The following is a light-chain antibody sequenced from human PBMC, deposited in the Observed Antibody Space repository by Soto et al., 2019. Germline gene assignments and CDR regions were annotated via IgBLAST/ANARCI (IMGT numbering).Light chain of an antibody. CDR1: SSDVGGYNY. CDR3: SSYAGSNNAYV. Sequence: QSVLTQPPSASGSPGQSVTISCTGTSSDVGGYNYVSWYQQHPGKAPKLMIYEVSKRPSGVPDRFSGSKSGNTASLTVSVLQAEDEADYYCSSYAGSNNAYVFGTGTKSPS. V-gene: IGLV2-8*01. J-gene: IGLJ1*01. CDR2: EVS.